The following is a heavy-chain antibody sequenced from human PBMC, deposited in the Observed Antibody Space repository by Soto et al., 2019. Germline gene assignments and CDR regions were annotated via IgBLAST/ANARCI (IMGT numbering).Heavy chain of an antibody. D-gene: IGHD5-18*01. Sequence: QVQLVESGVGVVQPGRSLRLSSAASGFTFSSYGIHWVREAPGKGLEWVALISYDGTDKYYADSVKGRFTISRDNSKNTLYLQMSSLGPEDTAVYYCVKERYAQLWLEDYGMDVWGQGTTVTV. V-gene: IGHV3-30*18. J-gene: IGHJ6*02. CDR2: ISYDGTDK. CDR1: GFTFSSYG. CDR3: VKERYAQLWLEDYGMDV.